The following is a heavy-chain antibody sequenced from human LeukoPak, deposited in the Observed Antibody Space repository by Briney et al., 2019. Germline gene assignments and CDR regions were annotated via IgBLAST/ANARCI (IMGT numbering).Heavy chain of an antibody. D-gene: IGHD5-24*01. J-gene: IGHJ6*02. CDR1: GFTFSSYG. CDR2: IWYDGSKK. CDR3: AREARESSGMDV. Sequence: QPGRSLRLSCEASGFTFSSYGMHWVRQAPDKGLEWVAVIWYDGSKKYYADSVKGRFTISRDNAKNSLHLQMNSLRAEDTAVYYCAREARESSGMDVWGQGTTVTVSS. V-gene: IGHV3-33*01.